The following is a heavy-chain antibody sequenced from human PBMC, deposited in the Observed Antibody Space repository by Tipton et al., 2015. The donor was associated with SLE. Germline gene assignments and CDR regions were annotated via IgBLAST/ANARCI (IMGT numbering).Heavy chain of an antibody. CDR1: GNSISSYY. CDR3: AREIFGVALY. CDR2: IYYSGST. Sequence: TLSLTCTVSGNSISSYYWSWIRQPPGKGLEWIGYIYYSGSTNYNPSLKSRVTISVDTSKNQFSLKLSSVTAADTAVYYCAREIFGVALYWGQGTLVTVSS. J-gene: IGHJ4*02. D-gene: IGHD3-3*01. V-gene: IGHV4-59*01.